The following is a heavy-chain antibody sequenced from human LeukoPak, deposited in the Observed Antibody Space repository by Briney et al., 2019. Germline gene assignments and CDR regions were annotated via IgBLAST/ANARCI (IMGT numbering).Heavy chain of an antibody. V-gene: IGHV3-23*01. J-gene: IGHJ4*02. CDR1: GFTLRSYV. CDR3: AKDRLLNCRGDCYIFDY. CDR2: ISSSGDST. Sequence: GGALRLSCVASGFTLRSYVMNWVRQTPGEGLEWVSSISSSGDSTFYADSVKGRFSISRDNSKNTLYLQVNGLRTEDTAVYYCAKDRLLNCRGDCYIFDYWGQGTVVTVSS. D-gene: IGHD2-21*02.